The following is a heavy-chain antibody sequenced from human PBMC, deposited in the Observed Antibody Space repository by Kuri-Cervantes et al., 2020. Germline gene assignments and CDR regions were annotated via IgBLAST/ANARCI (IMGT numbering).Heavy chain of an antibody. J-gene: IGHJ6*02. CDR1: GGSISSYY. CDR3: ARDDYYGSGSYYNSYYYYGMDV. CDR2: IYTSGST. Sequence: SETLSLTCTVSGGSISSYYWSWIRQPAGKGLEWIGRIYTSGSTNYNPSLKSRVTMSVDTPKNQFSLKLSSVTAADTAVYYCARDDYYGSGSYYNSYYYYGMDVWGQGTTVTVSS. V-gene: IGHV4-4*07. D-gene: IGHD3-10*01.